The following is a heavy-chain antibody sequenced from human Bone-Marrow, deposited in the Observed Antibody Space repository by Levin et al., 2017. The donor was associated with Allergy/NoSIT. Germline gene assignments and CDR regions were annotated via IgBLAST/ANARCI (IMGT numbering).Heavy chain of an antibody. CDR3: AREGYYDFWSGYGGMDV. V-gene: IGHV3-33*01. D-gene: IGHD3-3*01. Sequence: GESLKISCAASGFTFSSYGMHWVRQAPGKGLEWVAVIWYDGSNKYYADSVKGRFTISRDNSKNTLYLQMNSLRAEDTAVYYCAREGYYDFWSGYGGMDVWGQGTTVTVSS. J-gene: IGHJ6*02. CDR2: IWYDGSNK. CDR1: GFTFSSYG.